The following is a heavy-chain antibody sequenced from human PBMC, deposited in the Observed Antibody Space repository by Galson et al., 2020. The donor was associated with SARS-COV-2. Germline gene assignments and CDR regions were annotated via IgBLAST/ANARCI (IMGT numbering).Heavy chain of an antibody. CDR1: GYSFTSYW. CDR3: ARLLGGYFDWLSGMDV. D-gene: IGHD3-9*01. CDR2: IYPGDSDT. Sequence: GESLKISCKGSGYSFTSYWIGWVRQMPGKGLEWMGIIYPGDSDTRYSPSFQGQVTISADKSISTAYLQWSSLKASDTAMYYCARLLGGYFDWLSGMDVWGQGTTVTVSS. J-gene: IGHJ6*02. V-gene: IGHV5-51*01.